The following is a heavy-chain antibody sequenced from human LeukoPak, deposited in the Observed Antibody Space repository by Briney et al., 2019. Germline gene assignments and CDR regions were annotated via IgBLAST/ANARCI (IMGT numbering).Heavy chain of an antibody. CDR2: ISSSGSTI. D-gene: IGHD3-10*02. Sequence: GGSLRLSCAASGFTFSSYEMNWVRQAPVKGLEWVSYISSSGSTIYYADSVKGRFTISRDNAKNSLYLQMNSLRAEDTAVYYCAELGITMIGGVWGKGTTVTISS. J-gene: IGHJ6*04. CDR3: AELGITMIGGV. CDR1: GFTFSSYE. V-gene: IGHV3-48*03.